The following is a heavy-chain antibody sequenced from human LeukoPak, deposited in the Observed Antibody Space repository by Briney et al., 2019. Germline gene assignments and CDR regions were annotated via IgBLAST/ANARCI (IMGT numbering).Heavy chain of an antibody. CDR1: GGSLSGYY. J-gene: IGHJ4*02. D-gene: IGHD3-10*01. CDR3: ARVPDYYGSGSYYNFPDY. CDR2: INHSGST. V-gene: IGHV4-34*01. Sequence: SETLSLTCAVYGGSLSGYYWSWIRQPPGKGLEWIGEINHSGSTNYNPSLKSRVTISVDTSKNQFSLKLSSVTAADTAVYYCARVPDYYGSGSYYNFPDYWGQGTLVTVSS.